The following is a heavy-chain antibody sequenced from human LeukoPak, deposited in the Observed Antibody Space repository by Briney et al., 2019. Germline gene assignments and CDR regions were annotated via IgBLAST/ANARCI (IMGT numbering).Heavy chain of an antibody. CDR2: ISYDGSKK. V-gene: IGHV3-30*18. Sequence: GGSLRLSCGASGFTFSSYGMHWVRQAPGKGLEWVAVISYDGSKKYYGDSVKGRFTISRDNSENRLYLQLNSLRPEDTAVYYCAKERGTTTRLDYWGQGILVTVSS. D-gene: IGHD2/OR15-2a*01. CDR1: GFTFSSYG. J-gene: IGHJ4*02. CDR3: AKERGTTTRLDY.